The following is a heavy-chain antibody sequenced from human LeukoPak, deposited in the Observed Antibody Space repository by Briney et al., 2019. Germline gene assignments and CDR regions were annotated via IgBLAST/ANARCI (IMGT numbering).Heavy chain of an antibody. CDR3: ARADAYYYDFWSGYYGFDY. V-gene: IGHV3-9*01. Sequence: PGGSLRLSCAASGFTFDDYAMHWVRQAPGKGLEWVSGISWNSGSIGYADSVKGRFTISRDNAKNTLYLQMNSLRAEDTAVYYCARADAYYYDFWSGYYGFDYWGQGTLVTVSS. CDR2: ISWNSGSI. CDR1: GFTFDDYA. D-gene: IGHD3-3*01. J-gene: IGHJ4*02.